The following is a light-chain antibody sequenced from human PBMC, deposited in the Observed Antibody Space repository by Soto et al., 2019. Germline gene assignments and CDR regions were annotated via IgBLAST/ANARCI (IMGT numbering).Light chain of an antibody. CDR2: AAS. V-gene: IGKV1-27*01. Sequence: DVQMTQSPSSLSASVGDRVTITCRASQGIAPYLAWFQQKPGKVPKLLIYAASTLQSGVPSRFXGSGXGTXXXXXXXXXQPEDVAXYYCQKYNSAPLTFGGGTKVEIK. CDR1: QGIAPY. CDR3: QKYNSAPLT. J-gene: IGKJ4*01.